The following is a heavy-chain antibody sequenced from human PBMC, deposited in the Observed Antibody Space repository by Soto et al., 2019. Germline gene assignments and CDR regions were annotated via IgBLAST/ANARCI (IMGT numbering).Heavy chain of an antibody. D-gene: IGHD6-13*01. CDR1: GYTFTGYY. V-gene: IGHV1-2*02. CDR3: ARGPLPFYSSSWYVGY. J-gene: IGHJ4*02. CDR2: INPNSGGT. Sequence: ASVKVSCKASGYTFTGYYMHWVRQAPGQGLEWMGWINPNSGGTNYAQKFQGRVTMTRDTSISTAYMELSRLRSDDTAVYYCARGPLPFYSSSWYVGYWGQGTLVIVSS.